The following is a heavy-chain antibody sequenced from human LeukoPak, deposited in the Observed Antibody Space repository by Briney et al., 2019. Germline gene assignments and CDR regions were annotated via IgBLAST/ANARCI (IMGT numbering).Heavy chain of an antibody. Sequence: SETLSLTCTVSGGSISSSSYYWGWIRQPPGKGLEWIGSIYYSGSTYYNPSLKSRVTISVDTSKNQFSLKLSSVTAADTAVYYCARHRLTPVQLERLPDDFDYWGQGTLVTVSS. CDR1: GGSISSSSYY. CDR2: IYYSGST. CDR3: ARHRLTPVQLERLPDDFDY. V-gene: IGHV4-39*07. J-gene: IGHJ4*02. D-gene: IGHD1-1*01.